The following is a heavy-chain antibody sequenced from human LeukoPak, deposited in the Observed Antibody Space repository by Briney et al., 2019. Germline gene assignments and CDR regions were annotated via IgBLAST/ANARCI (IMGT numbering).Heavy chain of an antibody. CDR2: IRSKAYGGTT. D-gene: IGHD3-3*01. CDR3: TRGFGVVIIQRFDP. V-gene: IGHV3-49*03. J-gene: IGHJ5*02. CDR1: GFTFGDYA. Sequence: GGSLRLSCTASGFTFGDYAMSWFRQAPGKGLEWVGFIRSKAYGGTTEYAASVKGRSTISRDDSKSIAYLQMNSLKTEDTAVYYCTRGFGVVIIQRFDPWGQGTLVTVSS.